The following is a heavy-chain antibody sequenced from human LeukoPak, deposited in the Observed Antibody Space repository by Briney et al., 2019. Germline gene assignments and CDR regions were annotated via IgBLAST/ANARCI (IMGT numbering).Heavy chain of an antibody. CDR1: GFTVSTNY. D-gene: IGHD3-3*01. J-gene: IGHJ4*02. V-gene: IGHV3-53*01. CDR2: IYSGGNT. Sequence: PGGSLRLSCAASGFTVSTNYMSWVRQAPGKGLEWVSVIYSGGNTYYADSVKGRFTISRDNAKNSLYLQMNDLRAEDTAIYYCARGDFWHSYYLFDYWGQGTLVTVSS. CDR3: ARGDFWHSYYLFDY.